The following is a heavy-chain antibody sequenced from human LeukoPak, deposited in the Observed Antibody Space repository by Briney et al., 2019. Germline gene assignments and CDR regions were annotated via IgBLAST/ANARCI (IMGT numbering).Heavy chain of an antibody. CDR2: IYPDNSDI. Sequence: GESLKISCKASGYIFTSYWIGWVRQMPGKGLEWMAIIYPDNSDIRYSPSFQGQVTISADKSITTAYLQWSSLKASDTALYYCATPYSNSGGYYSGAFDYWGQGSLVTVPS. J-gene: IGHJ4*02. D-gene: IGHD3-22*01. CDR3: ATPYSNSGGYYSGAFDY. V-gene: IGHV5-51*01. CDR1: GYIFTSYW.